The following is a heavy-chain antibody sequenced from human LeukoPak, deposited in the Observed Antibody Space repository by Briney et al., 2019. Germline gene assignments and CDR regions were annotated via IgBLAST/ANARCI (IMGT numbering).Heavy chain of an antibody. D-gene: IGHD5-24*01. V-gene: IGHV4-39*07. Sequence: SETLSLTCTASGGSISSSNHYWGWIRQARGKGLEWIGIIYYSGSTYYSPSFKSRVTMSVDTSKNQFSLNLSSVTAADTAVYYCARGGGRWLQFLDYWGQGTLVTVSS. CDR2: IYYSGST. CDR1: GGSISSSNHY. CDR3: ARGGGRWLQFLDY. J-gene: IGHJ4*02.